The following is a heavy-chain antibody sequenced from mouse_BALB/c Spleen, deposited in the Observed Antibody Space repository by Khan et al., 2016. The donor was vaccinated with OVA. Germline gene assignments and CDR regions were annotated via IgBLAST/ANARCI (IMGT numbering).Heavy chain of an antibody. Sequence: QVQLQQSGAELMKPGASVKISCKATGYTFSSYWIEWVKQRPGHGLEWIGEILPGSGSTNYNEKFKGKATFTADTSSNTAYMQLSSLTSEDSAVYDCARSGGYYAMDYWGQGTSVTVSS. J-gene: IGHJ4*01. D-gene: IGHD1-1*02. CDR2: ILPGSGST. CDR1: GYTFSSYW. V-gene: IGHV1-9*01. CDR3: ARSGGYYAMDY.